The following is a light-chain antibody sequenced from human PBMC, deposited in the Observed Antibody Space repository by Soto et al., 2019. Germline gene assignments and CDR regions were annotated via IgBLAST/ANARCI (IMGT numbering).Light chain of an antibody. CDR1: QSVSSN. V-gene: IGKV3-15*01. Sequence: EIVLAQSPASLSVSRGERAARCCRASQSVSSNLAWYQQKPGQAPRLLIYGASTRATGIPARFSGSGSGTEFTLTISSLQSEDFAVYYCQQYNNWPLTFGGGTKVDIK. CDR3: QQYNNWPLT. CDR2: GAS. J-gene: IGKJ4*01.